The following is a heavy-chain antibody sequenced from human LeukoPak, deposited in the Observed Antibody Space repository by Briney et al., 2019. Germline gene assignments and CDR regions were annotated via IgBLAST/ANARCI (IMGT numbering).Heavy chain of an antibody. CDR3: ARGGPLAHTIFGVVRNERRFDP. CDR2: INHSGST. J-gene: IGHJ5*02. Sequence: SETLSLTCAVYGGSFSGYYWSWIRQPPGKGLEWIGEINHSGSTNYNPSLKSRVSISVDTSKNHFSQKLSSVPAADTAVYSCARGGPLAHTIFGVVRNERRFDPWGQGTLVTVSS. D-gene: IGHD3-3*01. CDR1: GGSFSGYY. V-gene: IGHV4-34*01.